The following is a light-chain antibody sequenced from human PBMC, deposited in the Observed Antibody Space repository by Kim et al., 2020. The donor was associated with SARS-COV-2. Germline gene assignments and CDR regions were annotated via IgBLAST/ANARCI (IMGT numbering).Light chain of an antibody. CDR1: HSVSNY. V-gene: IGKV3-11*01. J-gene: IGKJ4*01. Sequence: LSPGTSAPLSCRASHSVSNYLAWYQQRPGQSPRLLIYAASNRATGIPARFSGSGSGTDFTLTISSLEPEDFAVYYCQQRSSWPPGFGGGTQVEIK. CDR2: AAS. CDR3: QQRSSWPPG.